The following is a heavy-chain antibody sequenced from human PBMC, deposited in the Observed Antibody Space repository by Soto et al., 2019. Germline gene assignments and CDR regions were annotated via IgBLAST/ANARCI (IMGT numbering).Heavy chain of an antibody. D-gene: IGHD2-2*01. CDR2: ISYGGSNK. CDR1: GFTFSSYG. CDR3: AKDHLVVVPAAISNYYYYGMDV. Sequence: GGSLRLSCAASGFTFSSYGMHWVRQAPGKGLEWVAVISYGGSNKYYADSVKGRFTISRDNSKNTLYLQMNSLRAEDTAVYYCAKDHLVVVPAAISNYYYYGMDVWGQGTTVTVSS. J-gene: IGHJ6*02. V-gene: IGHV3-30*18.